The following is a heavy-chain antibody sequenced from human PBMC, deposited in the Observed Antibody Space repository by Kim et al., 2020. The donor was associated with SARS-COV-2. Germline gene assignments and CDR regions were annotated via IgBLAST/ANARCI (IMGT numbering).Heavy chain of an antibody. D-gene: IGHD3-10*01. Sequence: SVKVSCKASGGTFSSYAISWVRQAPGQGLEWMGGIIPIFGTTNYAQKFQGRVTITADESTVYMELSSLRSEDTAVYYCARDRGISRWFGELFTDTFDIW. CDR1: GGTFSSYA. CDR3: ARDRGISRWFGELFTDTFDI. V-gene: IGHV1-69*13. J-gene: IGHJ3*02. CDR2: IIPIFGTT.